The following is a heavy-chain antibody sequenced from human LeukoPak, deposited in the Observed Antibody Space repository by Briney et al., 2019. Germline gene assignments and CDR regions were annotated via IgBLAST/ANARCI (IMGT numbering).Heavy chain of an antibody. Sequence: PGRSLRLSRAASGFTFSSYDMYSVRQGPGKGLEWVAFISYDGSNKYYVDSVKGRFTISRGNSKNTLYLQMNSLRAEDTAVYHCADSGSYSLYWGQGTLVTVSS. CDR1: GFTFSSYD. V-gene: IGHV3-30*03. D-gene: IGHD1-26*01. CDR2: ISYDGSNK. J-gene: IGHJ4*02. CDR3: ADSGSYSLY.